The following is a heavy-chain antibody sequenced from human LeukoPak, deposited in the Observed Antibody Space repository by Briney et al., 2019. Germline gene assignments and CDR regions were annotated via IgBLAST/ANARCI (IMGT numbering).Heavy chain of an antibody. D-gene: IGHD3-3*01. CDR2: INHSGST. J-gene: IGHJ4*02. Sequence: SESLSLTCAVYDGSFSGYYWSWIRQPPGEGLGWIGEINHSGSTNYNPSLKSRVTISLDTSKSQSSLNVTYVTAADTAVYYCARGLNDSWTGENYWGQGTLVTVSS. CDR1: DGSFSGYY. V-gene: IGHV4-34*01. CDR3: ARGLNDSWTGENY.